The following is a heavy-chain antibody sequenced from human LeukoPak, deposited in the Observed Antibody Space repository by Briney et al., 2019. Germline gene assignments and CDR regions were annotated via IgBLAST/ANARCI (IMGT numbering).Heavy chain of an antibody. D-gene: IGHD1-26*01. CDR1: GYTFTSYY. CDR3: ARERSGSYSY. J-gene: IGHJ4*02. V-gene: IGHV1-46*01. Sequence: GASVKVSCKASGYTFTSYYMPWVRQAPGQGLEWMGIINPSGGSTSYAQKLQGRVTMTTDTSTSTAYMELRSLRSDDTAVYYCARERSGSYSYWGQGTLVTVSS. CDR2: INPSGGST.